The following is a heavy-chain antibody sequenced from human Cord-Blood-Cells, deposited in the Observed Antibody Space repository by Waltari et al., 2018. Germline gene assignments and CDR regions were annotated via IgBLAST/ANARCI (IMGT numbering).Heavy chain of an antibody. J-gene: IGHJ4*02. D-gene: IGHD1-26*01. CDR2: INHRGST. Sequence: QVQLQQWGAGLLKPSEILSLTCAVYGGSFSGYYWSWIRQPPGKGLEWIGEINHRGSTNYNPSLKSRVTISVDTSKNQFSLKLSSVTAADTAVYYCARVGRGAPNYFDYWGQGTLVTVSS. V-gene: IGHV4-34*01. CDR3: ARVGRGAPNYFDY. CDR1: GGSFSGYY.